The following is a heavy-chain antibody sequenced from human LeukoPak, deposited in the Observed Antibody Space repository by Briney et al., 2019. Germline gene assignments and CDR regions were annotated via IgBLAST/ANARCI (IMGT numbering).Heavy chain of an antibody. Sequence: PSETLSLTCTVSGDSMSSNRYYWAWIRQPPGKGLEWIATIYYSGATFYNPSLSSRVTISLDMSKNQFSLRLTSVTAADTAVYYCARRINDYGAFYDYWGQGTLVTVSS. J-gene: IGHJ4*02. D-gene: IGHD4-17*01. CDR3: ARRINDYGAFYDY. CDR2: IYYSGAT. CDR1: GDSMSSNRYY. V-gene: IGHV4-39*01.